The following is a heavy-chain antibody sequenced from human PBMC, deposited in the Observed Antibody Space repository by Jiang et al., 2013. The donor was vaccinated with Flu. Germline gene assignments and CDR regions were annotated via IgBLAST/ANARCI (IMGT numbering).Heavy chain of an antibody. CDR3: ARDGGCGGDCYSFSNAFDI. V-gene: IGHV3-21*01. Sequence: LEWVSSISSSSSYIYYADSVKGRFTISRDNAKNSLYLQMNSLRAEDTAVYYCARDGGCGGDCYSFSNAFDIWGQGTMVTVSS. CDR2: ISSSSSYI. D-gene: IGHD2-21*02. J-gene: IGHJ3*02.